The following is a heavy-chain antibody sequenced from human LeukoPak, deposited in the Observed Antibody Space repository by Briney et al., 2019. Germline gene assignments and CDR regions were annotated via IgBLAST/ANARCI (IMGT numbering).Heavy chain of an antibody. V-gene: IGHV3-23*01. Sequence: GGSLRLSCAASGLTFSSYAMSWVRQAPGKGLEWVSAISGSGGSTYYADSVKGRFTISRDNSKNTLYLQMNSLRAEDTAVYYCAKAHFDWLLDYYYGMDVWGQGTTVTVSS. CDR1: GLTFSSYA. CDR3: AKAHFDWLLDYYYGMDV. D-gene: IGHD3-9*01. CDR2: ISGSGGST. J-gene: IGHJ6*02.